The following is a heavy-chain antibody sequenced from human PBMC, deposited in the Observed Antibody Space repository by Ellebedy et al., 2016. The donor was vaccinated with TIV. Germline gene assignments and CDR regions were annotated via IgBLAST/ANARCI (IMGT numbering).Heavy chain of an antibody. CDR2: ISGSGGST. CDR3: ARDGSGYDVHFDY. V-gene: IGHV3-23*01. CDR1: GFTFSSYA. D-gene: IGHD5-12*01. J-gene: IGHJ4*02. Sequence: GGSLRLXXAASGFTFSSYAMSWVRQAPGKGLEWVSAISGSGGSTYYADSVKGRFTVSRDNAKNSLYLQMNSLRAEDTAVYYCARDGSGYDVHFDYWGQGTLVTVSS.